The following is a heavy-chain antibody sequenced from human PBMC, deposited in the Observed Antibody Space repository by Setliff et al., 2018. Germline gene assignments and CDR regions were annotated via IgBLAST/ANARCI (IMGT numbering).Heavy chain of an antibody. D-gene: IGHD3-3*01. CDR1: GFSLKSIGVA. J-gene: IGHJ4*02. Sequence: SGPTLVNPRQTLTLTCTFSGFSLKSIGVAVAWIRQPPRKALEWLAPIAWSGDKRDRPSLSHRPTITKAASRNQVLLTLTNVDPVDTATYYCARCITIFGVVIPNAFDYWGQGTLVTVSS. V-gene: IGHV2-5*01. CDR3: ARCITIFGVVIPNAFDY. CDR2: IAWSGDK.